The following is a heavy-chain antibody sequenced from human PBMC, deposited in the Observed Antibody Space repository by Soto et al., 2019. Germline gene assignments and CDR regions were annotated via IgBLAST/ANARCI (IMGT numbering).Heavy chain of an antibody. CDR3: GRGPSPRAPAGGTPYYYAMDV. J-gene: IGHJ6*02. CDR1: GYDFTAYD. CDR2: MNPINGAT. Sequence: ASVKVSCKASGYDFTAYDINWVRQASGQGLEWMGWMNPINGATGSARRFQGRVAMTRNTATGTAYLELTSLRSDDTAVYYCGRGPSPRAPAGGTPYYYAMDVWGQGTTVTVS. V-gene: IGHV1-8*02. D-gene: IGHD6-13*01.